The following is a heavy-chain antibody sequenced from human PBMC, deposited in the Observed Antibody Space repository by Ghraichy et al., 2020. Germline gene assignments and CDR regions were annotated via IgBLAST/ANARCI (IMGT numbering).Heavy chain of an antibody. V-gene: IGHV3-15*01. J-gene: IGHJ6*02. CDR3: TTVWWELLRGNYYYGMDV. CDR1: GFIFSNVW. D-gene: IGHD1-26*01. CDR2: IKSKTDGGTT. Sequence: GSLRLSCAASGFIFSNVWMSWVRQAPGKGLEWVGRIKSKTDGGTTDYAAPVKGRFSISRDDSKNTLYLQMNSLKNEDTAVYYCTTVWWELLRGNYYYGMDVWGQGTTVTVSS.